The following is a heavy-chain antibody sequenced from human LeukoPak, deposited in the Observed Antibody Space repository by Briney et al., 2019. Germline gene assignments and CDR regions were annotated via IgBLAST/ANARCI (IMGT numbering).Heavy chain of an antibody. D-gene: IGHD6-13*01. V-gene: IGHV4-39*01. CDR2: IYYSGST. J-gene: IGHJ4*02. CDR3: ARRVAAAGTGERRNQGPPERKYYFDY. CDR1: GGTISSSSYY. Sequence: SETLSLTCTVSGGTISSSSYYWGWIRQPPGKGLEWIGSIYYSGSTYYNPSLKSRVTISVDTSKNQYSLKLSSVTAADTAVYYCARRVAAAGTGERRNQGPPERKYYFDYWGQGTLVTVSS.